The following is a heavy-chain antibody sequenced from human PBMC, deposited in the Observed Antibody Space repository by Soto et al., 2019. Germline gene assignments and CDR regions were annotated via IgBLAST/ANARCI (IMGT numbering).Heavy chain of an antibody. V-gene: IGHV3-48*02. J-gene: IGHJ6*02. CDR2: ISSSGGAI. Sequence: EVQLVESGGDLVQPGGSLRLSCAASGFIFSDYTMTWVRQAPGRGLEFVSHISSSGGAIFYAESVKGRFTVSRDNAKNSLYLQMNSLRDEDTAVYFCARDNGGSTWFVGVYYFFGMAFWGQGTAVTVSS. CDR3: ARDNGGSTWFVGVYYFFGMAF. CDR1: GFIFSDYT. D-gene: IGHD6-13*01.